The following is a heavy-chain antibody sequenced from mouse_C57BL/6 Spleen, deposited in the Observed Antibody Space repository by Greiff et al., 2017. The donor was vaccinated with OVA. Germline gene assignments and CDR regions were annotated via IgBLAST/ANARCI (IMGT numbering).Heavy chain of an antibody. J-gene: IGHJ3*01. Sequence: LVESGAELVRPGASVTLSCKASGYTFTDYEMHWVKQTPVHGLEWIGAIDPETGGTAYNQKFKGKAILTADKSSSTAYMELRSLTSEDSAVYYCTRPYYSNYVWFAYWGQGTLVTVSA. CDR3: TRPYYSNYVWFAY. D-gene: IGHD2-5*01. CDR1: GYTFTDYE. V-gene: IGHV1-15*01. CDR2: IDPETGGT.